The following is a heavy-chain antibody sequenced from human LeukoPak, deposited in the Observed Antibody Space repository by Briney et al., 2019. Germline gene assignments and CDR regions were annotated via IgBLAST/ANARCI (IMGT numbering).Heavy chain of an antibody. CDR2: IIPIFGTA. V-gene: IGHV1-69*05. D-gene: IGHD3-10*01. CDR1: GGTFSSYA. J-gene: IGHJ4*02. CDR3: ARFKYGSGSFDY. Sequence: SVKVSCKASGGTFSSYAISWVRQAPGQGLEWMGGIIPIFGTANYAQKFQGRVTITTDESTSTAYMELSSLRSEDTAVYYCARFKYGSGSFDYWGQGTLVTVSS.